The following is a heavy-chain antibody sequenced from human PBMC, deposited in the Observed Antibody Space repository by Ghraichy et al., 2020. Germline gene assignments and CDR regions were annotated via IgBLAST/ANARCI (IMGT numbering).Heavy chain of an antibody. CDR1: GGSMNTYY. D-gene: IGHD1-14*01. CDR3: ARGEPGVNWYLDL. Sequence: SQTLSLTCTVSGGSMNTYYWNWIRHPPGKGLEWIGYVYYSGSTNYNPSLKSRVTIVVDTSKNHFSLNLTSVTAADTAVYYCARGEPGVNWYLDLWGRGTLVTVSS. J-gene: IGHJ2*01. V-gene: IGHV4-59*12. CDR2: VYYSGST.